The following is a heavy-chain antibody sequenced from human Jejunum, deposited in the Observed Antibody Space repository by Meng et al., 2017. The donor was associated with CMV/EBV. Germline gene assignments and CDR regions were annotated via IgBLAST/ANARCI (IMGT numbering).Heavy chain of an antibody. J-gene: IGHJ4*02. V-gene: IGHV3-21*01. Sequence: ASGFSVSTYSMNWVRQAPGKGLEWVSSIRSSSTYTFYAESVKGRFTISRDNAKNSLYLQMSSLTAEDTAVYYCASHWGLAASGYWGQGMLVTVSS. CDR3: ASHWGLAASGY. CDR2: IRSSSTYT. D-gene: IGHD2-15*01. CDR1: GFSVSTYS.